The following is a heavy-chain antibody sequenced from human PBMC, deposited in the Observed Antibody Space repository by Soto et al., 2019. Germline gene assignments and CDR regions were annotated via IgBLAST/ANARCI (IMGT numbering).Heavy chain of an antibody. CDR2: ISAYNGNT. V-gene: IGHV1-18*01. D-gene: IGHD3-22*01. Sequence: XSVKVSCKASVYTFTSYGISWVRQAPGQGLEWMGWISAYNGNTNYAQKLQGRVTMTTDTSTSTAYMELGSLRSDDTAVYYCARDRGYYYDSSGQLGYWFDPWGQGTLVTVS. J-gene: IGHJ5*02. CDR3: ARDRGYYYDSSGQLGYWFDP. CDR1: VYTFTSYG.